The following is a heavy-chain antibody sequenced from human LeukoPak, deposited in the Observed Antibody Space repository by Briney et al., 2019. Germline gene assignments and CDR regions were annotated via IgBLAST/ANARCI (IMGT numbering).Heavy chain of an antibody. J-gene: IGHJ4*02. V-gene: IGHV3-23*01. D-gene: IGHD3-10*01. CDR3: VKDSSSGSYFDY. Sequence: GGSLRLSCAASGFTFSSYAMSWVRQAPGKGLEWVSAISGSGGSTYYADSVKGRFTISRDNSRNTLHLQMSSLRVEDTAVYYCVKDSSSGSYFDYWGQGTLVTVSS. CDR1: GFTFSSYA. CDR2: ISGSGGST.